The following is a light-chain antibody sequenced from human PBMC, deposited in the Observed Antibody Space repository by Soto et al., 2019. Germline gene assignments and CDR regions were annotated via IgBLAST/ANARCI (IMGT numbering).Light chain of an antibody. Sequence: DIVMTQSPLSLPVTPGEPASISCRSSQSLLHNNGYNYLDWYLQKPGQSPQLLIYLGSNRASGVPDRFSGSGSGTDFTLKISRVEAEDAGVYYCMQALQTRTFGQGTKVDIK. CDR2: LGS. J-gene: IGKJ1*01. CDR3: MQALQTRT. CDR1: QSLLHNNGYNY. V-gene: IGKV2-28*01.